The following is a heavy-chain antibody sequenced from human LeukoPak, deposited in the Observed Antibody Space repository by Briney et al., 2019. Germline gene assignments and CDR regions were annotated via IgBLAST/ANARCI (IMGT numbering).Heavy chain of an antibody. D-gene: IGHD6-13*01. CDR1: GGSIRSSSYY. CDR2: LYYSGST. V-gene: IGHV4-39*07. CDR3: ARDWEYPSSRTAGYYYGMDV. Sequence: SETLSLTCTVSGGSIRSSSYYWGWIRQPPGKGLEWIGNLYYSGSTYYNPSLKSRVTISVDTSKNQFSLKLSSVTAADTAVYYCARDWEYPSSRTAGYYYGMDVWGQGTTVTVSS. J-gene: IGHJ6*02.